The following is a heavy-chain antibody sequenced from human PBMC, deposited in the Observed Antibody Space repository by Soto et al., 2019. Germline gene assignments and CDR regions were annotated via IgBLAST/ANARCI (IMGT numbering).Heavy chain of an antibody. Sequence: QVQLVESGGGLVKPGGSLRLSCAASGFTFSDYYMSWIRQAPGKGLEWVSYISSSSSYTNYADSVKGRFTISRDNAKNSLYLQMNSLRAEDTAVYYCARAPGPYVVVTAPWGMDVWGQGTTVTVSS. D-gene: IGHD2-21*02. CDR3: ARAPGPYVVVTAPWGMDV. J-gene: IGHJ6*02. CDR2: ISSSSSYT. V-gene: IGHV3-11*06. CDR1: GFTFSDYY.